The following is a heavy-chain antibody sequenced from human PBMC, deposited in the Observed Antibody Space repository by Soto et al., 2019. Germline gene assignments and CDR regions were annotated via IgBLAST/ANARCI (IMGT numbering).Heavy chain of an antibody. Sequence: GGSLRLSCAASGFTFSSYAMSWVRQAPGKGLEWVSAISGSGGSTYYADSVKGRFTISRDNSKNTLYLQMNSLRAEDTAVYYCASQWPVPDYYYYGMDVWGQGTTVTVSS. CDR3: ASQWPVPDYYYYGMDV. CDR2: ISGSGGST. J-gene: IGHJ6*02. V-gene: IGHV3-23*01. D-gene: IGHD6-19*01. CDR1: GFTFSSYA.